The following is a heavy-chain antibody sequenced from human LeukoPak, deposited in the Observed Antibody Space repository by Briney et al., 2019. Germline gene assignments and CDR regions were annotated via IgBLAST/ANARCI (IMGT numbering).Heavy chain of an antibody. V-gene: IGHV3-23*01. D-gene: IGHD3-10*01. CDR2: TSSSDAGT. CDR3: AKRATYYYGSGSNYYYYMDV. J-gene: IGHJ6*03. Sequence: GGSLRLSCAASGFTLSTYAMSWVRQTPGKGLEWVAATSSSDAGTYHADSVRGRFTISRDNSKNTLYLQMNSLRAEDAAVYFCAKRATYYYGSGSNYYYYMDVWGKGTTVTISS. CDR1: GFTLSTYA.